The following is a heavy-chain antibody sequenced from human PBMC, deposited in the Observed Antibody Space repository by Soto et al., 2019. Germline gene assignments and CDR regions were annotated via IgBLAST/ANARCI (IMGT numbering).Heavy chain of an antibody. CDR1: GFTVSSDE. V-gene: IGHV3-48*03. J-gene: IGHJ6*02. CDR3: ARIRAAWATVATDYYGMYD. D-gene: IGHD4-17*01. CDR2: ISSSGSTI. Sequence: EVQLVESGVGLVQPGGSLRLSCAASGFTVSSDEINWVRHAPGKGLEWVSYISSSGSTIYYADSVKGRFNISSYSARNSLSLVPDRLRGEKSAVYDCARIRAAWATVATDYYGMYDWGQRT.